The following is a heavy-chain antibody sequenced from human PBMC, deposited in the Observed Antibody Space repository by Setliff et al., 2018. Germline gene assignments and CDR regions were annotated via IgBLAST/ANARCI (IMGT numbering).Heavy chain of an antibody. D-gene: IGHD6-19*01. Sequence: PSETLSLTCIVSGVSVSRHYWSWIRQPPGKTLEWIGYIYTGGSTTYNPSLKSRVTLSLDTSKNHLSLNLTSVTAADTAVYYCARGNSRSSVWYVVPHFDYWGQGTLVTVS. CDR3: ARGNSRSSVWYVVPHFDY. V-gene: IGHV4-4*08. J-gene: IGHJ4*02. CDR1: GVSVSRHY. CDR2: IYTGGST.